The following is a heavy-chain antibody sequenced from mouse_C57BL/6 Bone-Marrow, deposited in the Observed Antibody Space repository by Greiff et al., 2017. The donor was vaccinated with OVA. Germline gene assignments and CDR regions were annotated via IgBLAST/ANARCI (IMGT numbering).Heavy chain of an antibody. CDR3: ARYYGSSYDWFAY. CDR1: GYTFTSYW. CDR2: IDPSSGGT. Sequence: QVQLQQPGAELVKPGASVKLSCKASGYTFTSYWMHWVKQRPGRGLEWIGRIDPSSGGTKYNEKFKSKATLTVDKPSSTAYMQRSSLTSEDSAVYYCARYYGSSYDWFAYWGQGTLVTVSA. J-gene: IGHJ3*01. V-gene: IGHV1-72*01. D-gene: IGHD1-1*01.